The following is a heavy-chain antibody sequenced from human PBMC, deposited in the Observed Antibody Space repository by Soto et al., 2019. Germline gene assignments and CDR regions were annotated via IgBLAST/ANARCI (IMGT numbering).Heavy chain of an antibody. Sequence: QVQLVESGGGVVQPGRSLRLSCAASGFTFSSYGMHWVRQAPGKGLEWVAVIWYDGSNKYYADSVKGRFTISRDNSKNTLYLQMNSLRAEDTAVYYCARDGTFGLDPYYYGMDVWGQGTTVTVSS. J-gene: IGHJ6*02. D-gene: IGHD1-1*01. CDR2: IWYDGSNK. V-gene: IGHV3-33*01. CDR1: GFTFSSYG. CDR3: ARDGTFGLDPYYYGMDV.